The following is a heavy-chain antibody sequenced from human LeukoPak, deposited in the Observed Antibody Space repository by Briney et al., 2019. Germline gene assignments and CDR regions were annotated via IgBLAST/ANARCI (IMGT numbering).Heavy chain of an antibody. CDR3: AKDSAYYDSSGYQRNAFDI. CDR2: ISQDGDEK. Sequence: GGSLRLSCAASHFVFSSYWMSWVRQTPGKGLEWVASISQDGDEKYYLESVKGRFTISRDNSKNTLYLQMNSLRAEDTAVYYCAKDSAYYDSSGYQRNAFDIWGQGTMVTVSS. V-gene: IGHV3-7*01. J-gene: IGHJ3*02. D-gene: IGHD3-22*01. CDR1: HFVFSSYW.